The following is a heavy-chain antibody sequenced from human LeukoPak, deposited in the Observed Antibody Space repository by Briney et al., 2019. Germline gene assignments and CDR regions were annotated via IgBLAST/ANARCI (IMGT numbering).Heavy chain of an antibody. V-gene: IGHV3-23*01. D-gene: IGHD6-25*01. CDR2: ITGTGGNT. CDR3: ARDSPGYSSGIDY. CDR1: GFTFNTYA. Sequence: GGSLRLSCAGSGFTFNTYAMSWVRQAPGKGLEWVSGITGTGGNTYYADSVKGRFTISRDNSKNTLYLQMNSLRAEDTAVYYCARDSPGYSSGIDYWGQGTLVTVSS. J-gene: IGHJ4*02.